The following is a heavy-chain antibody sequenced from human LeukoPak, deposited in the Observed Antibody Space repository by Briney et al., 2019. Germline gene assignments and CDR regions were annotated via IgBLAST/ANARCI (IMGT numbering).Heavy chain of an antibody. CDR1: GGSISNGGYS. Sequence: PSETLSLTCAVSGGSISNGGYSWSWIRQPPGKGLEWIGYIYHSGSTYYNPSLKSRVTISVDRSKNQFSLKLSSVTAADTAVYYCARNYYYDSSRYYPTNHYDAFDIWGQGTMVTVSS. V-gene: IGHV4-30-2*01. D-gene: IGHD3-22*01. J-gene: IGHJ3*02. CDR3: ARNYYYDSSRYYPTNHYDAFDI. CDR2: IYHSGST.